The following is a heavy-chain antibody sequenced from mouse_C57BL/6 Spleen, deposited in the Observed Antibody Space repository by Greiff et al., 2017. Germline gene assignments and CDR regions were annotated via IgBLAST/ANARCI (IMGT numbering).Heavy chain of an antibody. CDR1: GYTFTDYY. Sequence: EVQLQQSGPELVKPGASVKISCKASGYTFTDYYMNWVKQSHGKSLEWIGDINPNNGGTSYNQKFKGKATLTVDKSSSTAYMELRSLTSEDSAVYYCATLYYGSSYVECYFDYWGQGTTLTVSS. D-gene: IGHD1-1*01. CDR2: INPNNGGT. V-gene: IGHV1-26*01. J-gene: IGHJ2*01. CDR3: ATLYYGSSYVECYFDY.